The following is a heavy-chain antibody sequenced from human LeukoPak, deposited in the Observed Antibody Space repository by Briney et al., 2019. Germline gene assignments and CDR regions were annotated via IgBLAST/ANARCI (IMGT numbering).Heavy chain of an antibody. CDR3: AREYYDSSAYNQEAIDY. V-gene: IGHV1-2*02. D-gene: IGHD3-22*01. CDR1: GYTFTDYY. CDR2: INPNSGGT. Sequence: ASVKVSCKASGYTFTDYYMHWVRQAPGQGLEWLGWINPNSGGTNYAQKFQGRVTMNRDTSIRTAYMELSRLRSDDTAVYYCAREYYDSSAYNQEAIDYWGQGTLVTVSS. J-gene: IGHJ4*02.